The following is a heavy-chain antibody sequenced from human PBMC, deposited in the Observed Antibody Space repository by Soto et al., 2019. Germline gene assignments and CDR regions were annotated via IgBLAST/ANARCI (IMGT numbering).Heavy chain of an antibody. V-gene: IGHV5-51*01. Sequence: GESLKISCEGSGYSFSTFWIGWVRQMPGRGLEWMGVIFPADSDTRYSPSFQGQVTISADKSISTAYLQWSSLTASDTAMYYCATLVGTTKAFDIWGPGTMVTVS. CDR3: ATLVGTTKAFDI. D-gene: IGHD1-26*01. J-gene: IGHJ3*02. CDR2: IFPADSDT. CDR1: GYSFSTFW.